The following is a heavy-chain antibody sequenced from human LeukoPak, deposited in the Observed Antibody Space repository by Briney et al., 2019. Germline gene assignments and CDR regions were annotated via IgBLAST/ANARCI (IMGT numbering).Heavy chain of an antibody. CDR1: GGSISSYY. Sequence: SETLSLTCTVSGGSISSYYWGWIRQPPGKGLEWIGYIYYSGSTNYNPSLKSRVTISVDTSKNQFSLKLSSVTAADTAVYYCARGHQLLLNAFDIWGQGTMVTVSS. CDR3: ARGHQLLLNAFDI. D-gene: IGHD2-2*01. CDR2: IYYSGST. V-gene: IGHV4-59*01. J-gene: IGHJ3*02.